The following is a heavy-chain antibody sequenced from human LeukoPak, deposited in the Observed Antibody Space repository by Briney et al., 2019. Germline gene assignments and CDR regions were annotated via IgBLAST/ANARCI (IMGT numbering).Heavy chain of an antibody. CDR2: IYYSGST. Sequence: SETLSLTCTVSGGSISSSSYYWGWIPQPPGKGLEWNGSIYYSGSTYYNPSLKSRVTISVDTSKNQFSLKLSSVTAADTAVYYCARGSKLGYCSSTSCYISWFDPWGQGTLVTVSS. CDR1: GGSISSSSYY. V-gene: IGHV4-39*07. J-gene: IGHJ5*02. CDR3: ARGSKLGYCSSTSCYISWFDP. D-gene: IGHD2-2*02.